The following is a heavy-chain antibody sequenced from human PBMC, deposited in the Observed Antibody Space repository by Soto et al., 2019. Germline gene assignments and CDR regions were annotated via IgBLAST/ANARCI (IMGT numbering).Heavy chain of an antibody. Sequence: SETLSLTCTVSGGSISSYYWSWIRQPPGKGPEWIGYIYYSGSTNYNPSLKSRVTISVDTSKNQFSLKVSSVTAADTAVYYCARRYGTAFDYWGQGTLVTVSS. D-gene: IGHD6-13*01. J-gene: IGHJ4*02. CDR3: ARRYGTAFDY. V-gene: IGHV4-59*01. CDR2: IYYSGST. CDR1: GGSISSYY.